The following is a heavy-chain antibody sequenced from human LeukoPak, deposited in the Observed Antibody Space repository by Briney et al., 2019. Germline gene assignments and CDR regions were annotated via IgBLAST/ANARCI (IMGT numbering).Heavy chain of an antibody. CDR1: GFTFSSFR. D-gene: IGHD4-23*01. J-gene: IGHJ4*02. Sequence: GGSLRLSCAASGFTFSSFRMSWVRQAPGKGLEWVANIKQDGSDKYYMDSVKGRFTISKDIPKNSLYPQMNSLRAEDTAVYYCAKSSGYGGIDFDYWGLGTLVTVSS. V-gene: IGHV3-7*02. CDR3: AKSSGYGGIDFDY. CDR2: IKQDGSDK.